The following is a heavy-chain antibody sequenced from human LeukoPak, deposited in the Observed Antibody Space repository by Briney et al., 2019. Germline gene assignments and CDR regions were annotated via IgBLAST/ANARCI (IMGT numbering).Heavy chain of an antibody. V-gene: IGHV3-30*18. CDR3: VKESDEYSSSSSDY. CDR1: GFTFNNYG. J-gene: IGHJ4*02. D-gene: IGHD6-6*01. CDR2: ISYTGNTK. Sequence: GGSLRLSCAAPGFTFNNYGMQWVRQAPGKGLEWVAVISYTGNTKYYVDSVKGRFTISRDNSKNTPYLQMNSLRAEDTAVYYCVKESDEYSSSSSDYWGQGTLVTVSS.